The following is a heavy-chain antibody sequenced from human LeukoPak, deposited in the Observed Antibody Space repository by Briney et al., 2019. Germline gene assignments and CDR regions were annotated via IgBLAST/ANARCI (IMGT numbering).Heavy chain of an antibody. CDR1: GGSISSYY. V-gene: IGHV4-59*01. J-gene: IGHJ4*02. CDR2: IYYSGST. D-gene: IGHD6-19*01. CDR3: ARVRYSSGWHDY. Sequence: PSETLSLTCTVSGGSISSYYWSCIRQPPGKGLEWIGYIYYSGSTNYNPSLKSRVTISVDTSKNQFSLKLSSVTAADTAVYYCARVRYSSGWHDYWGQGTLVTVSS.